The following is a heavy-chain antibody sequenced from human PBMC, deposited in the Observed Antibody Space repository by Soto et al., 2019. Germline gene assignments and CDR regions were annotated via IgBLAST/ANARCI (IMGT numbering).Heavy chain of an antibody. Sequence: GESLKISCKGSGYSFTSYWISWVRQMPGKGLEWMGRIDPSDSYTNYSPSFQGHVTISADKSISTAYLQWSSLKASDTAMYYCASSTGPPALYYYYYYGMAVWGKGTTVTVSS. V-gene: IGHV5-10-1*01. CDR2: IDPSDSYT. J-gene: IGHJ6*04. CDR3: ASSTGPPALYYYYYYGMAV. D-gene: IGHD1-1*01. CDR1: GYSFTSYW.